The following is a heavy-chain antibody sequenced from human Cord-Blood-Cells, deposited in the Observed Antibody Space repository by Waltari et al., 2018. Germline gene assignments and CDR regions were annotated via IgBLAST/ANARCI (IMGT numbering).Heavy chain of an antibody. J-gene: IGHJ5*02. Sequence: EVQLLESGGGLVQPGGSLRLSCAASGFTFSSYAMSWVRQAPGKGLGWVSAISGSGGSTYYADSVKGRFTISRDNSKNTLYLQMNSLRAEDTAVYYCAVVVTAIRGFDPWGQGTLVTVSS. CDR1: GFTFSSYA. CDR2: ISGSGGST. V-gene: IGHV3-23*01. CDR3: AVVVTAIRGFDP. D-gene: IGHD2-21*02.